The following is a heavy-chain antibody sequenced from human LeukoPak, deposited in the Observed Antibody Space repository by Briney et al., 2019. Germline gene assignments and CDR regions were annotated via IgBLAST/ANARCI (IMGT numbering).Heavy chain of an antibody. CDR1: GGSISSSSYY. Sequence: SETLSLTCTVSGGSISSSSYYWGWIRQPPGKGLEWIGSIYYSGSTYYNPSLKSRVTISVDTSKNQFSLKLSSVTAADTAVYYCARSYYGDSGSLFDYWGQGTLVTVSS. J-gene: IGHJ4*02. D-gene: IGHD4-17*01. CDR3: ARSYYGDSGSLFDY. CDR2: IYYSGST. V-gene: IGHV4-39*07.